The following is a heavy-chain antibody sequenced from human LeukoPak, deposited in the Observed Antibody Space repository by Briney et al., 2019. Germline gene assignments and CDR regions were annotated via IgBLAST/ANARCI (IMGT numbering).Heavy chain of an antibody. CDR2: INPNSGDT. V-gene: IGHV1-2*02. D-gene: IGHD1-26*01. Sequence: GASVKVSCKASGYTFTAYYMHWVRQAPGQGLEWMGWINPNSGDTKYAQKFQGRVTMTRDTSIATAYMEVSGLKSEDTAVFYCARGASGTYPPVDYWGQGTLVTVSS. J-gene: IGHJ4*02. CDR3: ARGASGTYPPVDY. CDR1: GYTFTAYY.